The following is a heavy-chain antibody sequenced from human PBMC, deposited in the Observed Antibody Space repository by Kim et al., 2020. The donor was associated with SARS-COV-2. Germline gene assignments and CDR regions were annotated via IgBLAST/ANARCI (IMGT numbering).Heavy chain of an antibody. J-gene: IGHJ3*01. Sequence: YCPASVKGRFTIPRDNSKNMMFVQMNSRRAEDTAVYYCAKGSGRGDFDVWGKGTMVTVSS. CDR3: AKGSGRGDFDV. D-gene: IGHD2-21*01. V-gene: IGHV3-23*01.